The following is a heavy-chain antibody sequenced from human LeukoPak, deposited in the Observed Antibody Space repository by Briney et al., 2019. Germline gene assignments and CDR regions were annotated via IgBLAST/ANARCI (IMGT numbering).Heavy chain of an antibody. V-gene: IGHV3-30*18. Sequence: QPGGSLRLSCAASGFTFSSYGMHWVRQAPGKELEWVAVISYDGSNKYYADSVKGRFTISRDNSKNTLYLQMNSLRAEDTAVYYCAKSPADYYYGMDVWGQGTTVTVSS. CDR3: AKSPADYYYGMDV. CDR2: ISYDGSNK. D-gene: IGHD2-2*01. J-gene: IGHJ6*02. CDR1: GFTFSSYG.